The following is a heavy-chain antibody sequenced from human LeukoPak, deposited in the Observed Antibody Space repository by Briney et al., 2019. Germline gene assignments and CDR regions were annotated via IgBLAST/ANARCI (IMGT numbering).Heavy chain of an antibody. CDR2: IRVNGNST. V-gene: IGHV3-23*01. Sequence: GGFLRLSCAASGFTFSNYAVNWVRQAPGKGLEWVSTIRVNGNSTFYADSVKGRFTISRDNSKNTLYLQINSLRVEDTAVYYCARDRSGDYYFDYWGQGTLVTVSS. J-gene: IGHJ4*02. CDR1: GFTFSNYA. CDR3: ARDRSGDYYFDY. D-gene: IGHD4-17*01.